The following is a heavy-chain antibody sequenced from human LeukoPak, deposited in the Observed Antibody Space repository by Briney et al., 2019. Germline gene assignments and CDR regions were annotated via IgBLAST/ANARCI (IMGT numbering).Heavy chain of an antibody. J-gene: IGHJ4*02. Sequence: GGSLRLSCAASGFTFSSYSMNWVRQAPGKGLEWVSYIRSSSTIYNADSVKGRFTISRDNAKNSLYLQMNSLRAEDTAVYYCAREGGYYDSSGYSSYFDYWGQGTLVTVSS. V-gene: IGHV3-48*04. D-gene: IGHD3-22*01. CDR3: AREGGYYDSSGYSSYFDY. CDR2: IRSSSTI. CDR1: GFTFSSYS.